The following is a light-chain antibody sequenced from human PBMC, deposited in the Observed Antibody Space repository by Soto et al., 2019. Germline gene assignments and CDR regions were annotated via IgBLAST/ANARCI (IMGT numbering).Light chain of an antibody. V-gene: IGKV3-15*01. CDR3: QHYYNSPRT. J-gene: IGKJ1*01. CDR2: GAS. Sequence: EIVMTQSPATLSASPGERATLSCRASQTIGRNLAWYQQKPRQSPTLLVYGASTRATGITARFSGSGSGTDFTLSISSLQSQDFAIYYCQHYYNSPRTFGQGTKV. CDR1: QTIGRN.